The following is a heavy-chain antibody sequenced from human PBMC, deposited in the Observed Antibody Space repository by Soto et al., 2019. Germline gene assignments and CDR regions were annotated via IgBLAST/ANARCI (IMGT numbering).Heavy chain of an antibody. J-gene: IGHJ6*03. Sequence: SETLSLTCAVYGGSFSGYYWSWIRQPPGKGLEWIGEINHSGSTNYNPSLKSRVTISVDTSKNQFSLKLSSVTAADTAVYYCARGRWGYYDFWSGYFGPPGYYYMDVWGKGTTVTVSS. V-gene: IGHV4-34*01. CDR2: INHSGST. D-gene: IGHD3-3*01. CDR3: ARGRWGYYDFWSGYFGPPGYYYMDV. CDR1: GGSFSGYY.